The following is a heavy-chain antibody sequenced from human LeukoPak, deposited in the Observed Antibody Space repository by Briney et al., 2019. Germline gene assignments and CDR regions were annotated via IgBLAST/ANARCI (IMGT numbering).Heavy chain of an antibody. CDR1: GFTFRGYW. CDR2: INSDGSSS. CDR3: ARGAEGNNYDSTCNY. D-gene: IGHD3-22*01. J-gene: IGHJ4*02. V-gene: IGHV3-74*01. Sequence: GGSLRLSCAASGFTFRGYWMHWVRQAPGEGLVWVSRINSDGSSSAYADSVKGRFTISRDNTENTLYLQMNSLRAEDTAVYYCARGAEGNNYDSTCNYWGQGTLVTVSS.